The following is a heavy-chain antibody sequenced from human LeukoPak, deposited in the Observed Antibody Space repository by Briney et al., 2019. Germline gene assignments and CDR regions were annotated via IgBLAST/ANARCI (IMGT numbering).Heavy chain of an antibody. V-gene: IGHV7-4-1*02. CDR2: INTNTGNP. D-gene: IGHD3-22*01. Sequence: GRSLRLSCAASGFTFSSYAMHWVRQAPGQGLEWMGWINTNTGNPTYAQGFTGRIVFSLDTSVSTAYLQISSLKAEDSAVYYCAKNGLGAVVKTDWGQGTLVTVSS. CDR1: GFTFSSYA. J-gene: IGHJ4*02. CDR3: AKNGLGAVVKTD.